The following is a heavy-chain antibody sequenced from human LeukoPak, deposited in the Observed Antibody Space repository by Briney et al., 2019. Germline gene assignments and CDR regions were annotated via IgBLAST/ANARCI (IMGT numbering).Heavy chain of an antibody. V-gene: IGHV3-30*02. J-gene: IGHJ3*02. D-gene: IGHD3-22*01. CDR1: GFTFSSYG. Sequence: GGSLRLSCAASGFTFSSYGMHWVRQAPGKGLEWVAFIRYDGSNKYYADSVKGRFTISRDNSKNTLYLQMNSLRAEDTAVYYCAKSGGTYYYDSSGYRAGAFDIWGQGTMVTVSS. CDR2: IRYDGSNK. CDR3: AKSGGTYYYDSSGYRAGAFDI.